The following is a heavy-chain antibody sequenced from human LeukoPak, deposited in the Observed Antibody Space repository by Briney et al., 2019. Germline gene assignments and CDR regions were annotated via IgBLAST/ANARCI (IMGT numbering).Heavy chain of an antibody. CDR3: ARGQLRYFDWLLDGAFDY. CDR2: ISGGGDAT. J-gene: IGHJ4*02. Sequence: QAGGSLRLSCAASDFSFITYAMSWVRQAPGKGLEWVSTISGGGDATYYADSVKGRFTISRDNSKNTLYLQMNSLRAEDTAVYYCARGQLRYFDWLLDGAFDYWGQGTLVTVSS. CDR1: DFSFITYA. V-gene: IGHV3-23*01. D-gene: IGHD3-9*01.